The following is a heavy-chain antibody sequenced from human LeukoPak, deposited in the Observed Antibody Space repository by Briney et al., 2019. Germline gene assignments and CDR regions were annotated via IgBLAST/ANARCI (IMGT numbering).Heavy chain of an antibody. CDR1: GFTFDDYA. CDR2: ISGDGGST. Sequence: GGSLRLSCAASGFTFDDYAMHWVSQAPGKGLEWVSLISGDGGSTYYADSVKGRFTISRDNSKNSLYLQMNSLRTEDTALYYCAKVEVYDFWSGYYWFDYWGQGTLVTVSS. D-gene: IGHD3-3*01. J-gene: IGHJ4*02. CDR3: AKVEVYDFWSGYYWFDY. V-gene: IGHV3-43*02.